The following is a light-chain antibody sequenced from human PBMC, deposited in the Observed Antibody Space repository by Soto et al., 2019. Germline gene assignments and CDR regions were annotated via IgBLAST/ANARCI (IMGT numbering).Light chain of an antibody. Sequence: EIVLTQSPGTLSLSPGERATLSCRASQSVSSSYLAWYQQKPGQAPRLLIYGASSRATGIPDRFSGSGPGTDFTLTISRLEAEDFAVYYCQQYGSSPRFTFGPGTKVDIK. V-gene: IGKV3-20*01. J-gene: IGKJ3*01. CDR1: QSVSSSY. CDR3: QQYGSSPRFT. CDR2: GAS.